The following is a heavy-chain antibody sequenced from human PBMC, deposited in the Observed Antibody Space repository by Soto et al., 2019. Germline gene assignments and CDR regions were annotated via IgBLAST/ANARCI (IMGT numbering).Heavy chain of an antibody. J-gene: IGHJ4*02. CDR1: GYTFTTYY. Sequence: QVQLAQSGAEVKKPGASVKVSCKTSGYTFTTYYMHWVRQAPGQGLEWMGIINPSGGSTMYAQRFQGRVSMNRDTSTSTFYMELSSLRYEDTAVYYCARDLGAVVGDYWGQGTLVTVSS. CDR3: ARDLGAVVGDY. CDR2: INPSGGST. V-gene: IGHV1-46*03. D-gene: IGHD1-26*01.